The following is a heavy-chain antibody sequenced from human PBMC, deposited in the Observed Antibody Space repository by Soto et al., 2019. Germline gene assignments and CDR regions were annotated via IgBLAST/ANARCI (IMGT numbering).Heavy chain of an antibody. CDR2: ISSDGNKK. Sequence: LRLSFAASEFSLISSTIHWVRQSPGKGLDWVAFISSDGNKKYYADSVEGRFTISREDSKNTVFLQMSSLRTADTDFYYCARERYSYGRYFDFWGHGIRVTVSS. D-gene: IGHD1-26*01. J-gene: IGHJ4*01. V-gene: IGHV3-30-3*01. CDR3: ARERYSYGRYFDF. CDR1: EFSLISST.